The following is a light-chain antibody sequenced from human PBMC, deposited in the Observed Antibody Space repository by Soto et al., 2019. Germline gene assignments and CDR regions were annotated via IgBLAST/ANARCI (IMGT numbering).Light chain of an antibody. V-gene: IGLV2-8*01. CDR1: SIDVGGYNY. J-gene: IGLJ2*01. Sequence: QSVLTQPPSASGSPGQSVTISCTGTSIDVGGYNYVSWYQQHPGKAPKLMISEISKRPSGVPGRFSGSKSGNTASLTVSGLQAEDEADYCCSSFAGNNNLVFGGGTKLTVL. CDR3: SSFAGNNNLV. CDR2: EIS.